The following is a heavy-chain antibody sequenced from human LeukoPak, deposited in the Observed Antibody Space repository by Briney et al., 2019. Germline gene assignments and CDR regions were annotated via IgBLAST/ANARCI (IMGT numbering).Heavy chain of an antibody. Sequence: PGGSLRLSCAASGFTVSSSYMSWVRQAPGKGLEWVSVIYSGGSTYYADSVKGRSTISRDNSKNTLYLQMNSLRAEDTAVYYCARGSIAASFDYWGQGTLVTVSS. CDR2: IYSGGST. J-gene: IGHJ4*02. D-gene: IGHD6-6*01. V-gene: IGHV3-53*01. CDR3: ARGSIAASFDY. CDR1: GFTVSSSY.